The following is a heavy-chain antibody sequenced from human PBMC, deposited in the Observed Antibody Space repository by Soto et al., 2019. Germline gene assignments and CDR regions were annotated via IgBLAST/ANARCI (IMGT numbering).Heavy chain of an antibody. CDR3: ANSRVSMVRGLIIIPNY. CDR2: ISGHGDAT. CDR1: GFPFTGHA. Sequence: EVQLLESGGGLVQPGGSLRLSCAASGFPFTGHAMSWVRQAPGKGLEWVSAISGHGDATFYADSVKGRFTISRDNSKNTLYLHMNSLRAEDTALYYCANSRVSMVRGLIIIPNYWGQGTLVTVSS. D-gene: IGHD3-10*01. J-gene: IGHJ4*02. V-gene: IGHV3-23*01.